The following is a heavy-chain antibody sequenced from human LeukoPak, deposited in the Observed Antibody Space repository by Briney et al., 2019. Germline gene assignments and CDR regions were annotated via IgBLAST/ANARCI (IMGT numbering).Heavy chain of an antibody. J-gene: IGHJ4*02. V-gene: IGHV1-2*06. Sequence: ASVKVSCKASGYTFTGYYMHWVRQAPGQGLEWMGRINPNSGGTNYAQKFQGRVTMTRDTSISTAYMELSRLRSDDTAVYYCARGHLPNRYSSSWYDYWGQGTLVTVSS. D-gene: IGHD6-13*01. CDR3: ARGHLPNRYSSSWYDY. CDR2: INPNSGGT. CDR1: GYTFTGYY.